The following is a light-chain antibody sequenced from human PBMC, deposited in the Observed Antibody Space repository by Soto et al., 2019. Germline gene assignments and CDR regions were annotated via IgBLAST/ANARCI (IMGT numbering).Light chain of an antibody. CDR3: QVWDSSSDHVV. V-gene: IGLV3-21*04. CDR2: YDS. J-gene: IGLJ2*01. CDR1: NIGSKS. Sequence: ELTQPPSVSVAPGKTARITCGGNNIGSKSVHWYQQKPGQAPVLVIYYDSDRPSGIPERFSGSNSGNTATLTISRVEAGDEADYYCQVWDSSSDHVVFGGGTQLTVL.